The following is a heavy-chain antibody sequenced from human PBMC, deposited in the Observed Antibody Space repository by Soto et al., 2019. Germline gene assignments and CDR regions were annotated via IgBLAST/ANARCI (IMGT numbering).Heavy chain of an antibody. J-gene: IGHJ6*02. V-gene: IGHV1-18*04. CDR3: AGPDFYGSGSYYRRGYYYYGMDV. D-gene: IGHD3-10*01. Sequence: VSGKVSCEASGYSVTSFGISWVRQATGQGLEWMGWISAYNGNTNYAQKLQGRVTMTTDTSTSTAYMELRSLRSDDTAVYYCAGPDFYGSGSYYRRGYYYYGMDVWGQGTTVTVSS. CDR1: GYSVTSFG. CDR2: ISAYNGNT.